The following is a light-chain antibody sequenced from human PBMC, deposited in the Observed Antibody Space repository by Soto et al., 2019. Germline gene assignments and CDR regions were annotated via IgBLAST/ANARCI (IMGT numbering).Light chain of an antibody. Sequence: QSVLTQPASVSGSLGQSITISCTGTSRDVGSYNYISWYQQHPGRAPKLIIYEVTNRPSGVSNRFSGSKSGYTASLTISGLQAEDEADYYCNSFTSFNTRVFGTGTKVNV. CDR3: NSFTSFNTRV. CDR2: EVT. J-gene: IGLJ1*01. CDR1: SRDVGSYNY. V-gene: IGLV2-14*01.